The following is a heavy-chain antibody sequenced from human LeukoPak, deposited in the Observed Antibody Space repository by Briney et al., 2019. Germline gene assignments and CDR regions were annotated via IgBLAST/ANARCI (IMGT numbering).Heavy chain of an antibody. CDR2: ISGSGGST. CDR1: GFTFSSYA. D-gene: IGHD5-18*01. V-gene: IGHV3-23*01. J-gene: IGHJ4*02. Sequence: GGSLRLSCAASGFTFSSYAMSWVRQAPGKGLEWGSAISGSGGSTYYADSVKGRFTISRDNSKNTLYLQMNSLRAEDTAVYYCAKVGGGYSYAYFDYWGQGTLVTVSS. CDR3: AKVGGGYSYAYFDY.